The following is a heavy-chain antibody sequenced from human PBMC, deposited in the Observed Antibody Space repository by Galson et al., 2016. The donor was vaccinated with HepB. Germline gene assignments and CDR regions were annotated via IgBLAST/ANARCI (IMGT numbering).Heavy chain of an antibody. CDR3: ASASSVYGYDDGMDV. CDR2: IGSSTI. D-gene: IGHD3-10*01. CDR1: GFNFSSHS. V-gene: IGHV3-48*04. J-gene: IGHJ6*02. Sequence: SLRLSCAGSGFNFSSHSMTWVRQAPGKGLEWVSYIGSSTIYYRDSVKGRFTISRDNAKNSVSLQMKSLGAEDTAVYYCASASSVYGYDDGMDVWGPGTTVTVSS.